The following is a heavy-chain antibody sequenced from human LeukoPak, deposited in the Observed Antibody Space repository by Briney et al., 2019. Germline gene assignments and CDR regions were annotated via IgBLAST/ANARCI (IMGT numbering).Heavy chain of an antibody. CDR3: AREKIVATISGTPNNYCYYGMDV. Sequence: SETLSLTCTVSGGSISSYYWSWIRQPPGKGLEWIGYIYYSGSTNYNPSLKSRVTISVDTSKNQFSLKLSSVTAADTAVYYCAREKIVATISGTPNNYCYYGMDVWGQGTTVTVSS. J-gene: IGHJ6*02. CDR2: IYYSGST. CDR1: GGSISSYY. V-gene: IGHV4-59*01. D-gene: IGHD5-12*01.